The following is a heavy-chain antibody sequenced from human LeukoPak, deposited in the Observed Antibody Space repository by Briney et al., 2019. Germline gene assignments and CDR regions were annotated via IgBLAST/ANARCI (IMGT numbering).Heavy chain of an antibody. V-gene: IGHV3-64*04. Sequence: GGSLRLSCSASAFTFSNYAMHWVRQAPGKGLEYVSAITSNGGSTYYADSVKGRFTISRDNSKNTLYLQMNSLRAEDTAVYYCARDTRRDTYYHGMDVWGQGTTVTVSS. CDR2: ITSNGGST. D-gene: IGHD5-18*01. CDR1: AFTFSNYA. J-gene: IGHJ6*02. CDR3: ARDTRRDTYYHGMDV.